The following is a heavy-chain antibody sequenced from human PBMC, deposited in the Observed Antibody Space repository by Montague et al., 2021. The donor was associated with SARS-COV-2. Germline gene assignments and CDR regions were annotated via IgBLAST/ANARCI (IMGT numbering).Heavy chain of an antibody. CDR2: IFYSGST. J-gene: IGHJ5*01. CDR3: AREGGTKSSHWWGAFDS. Sequence: SETLSLTCTVSGDSMSGYYWSWVRQAPGTGLEWTGYIFYSGSTSYNPSLNSRVTISIDTSKKQFSLRLTSVTAADTAVYFCAREGGTKSSHWWGAFDSWGHGTPVTVSS. CDR1: GDSMSGYY. V-gene: IGHV4-59*01. D-gene: IGHD2-15*01.